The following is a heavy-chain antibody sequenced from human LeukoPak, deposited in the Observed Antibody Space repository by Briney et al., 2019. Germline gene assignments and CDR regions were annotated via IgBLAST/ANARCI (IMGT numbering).Heavy chain of an antibody. CDR3: ASLYCRGGSFYSISSRFDH. CDR2: IIPIVGTA. V-gene: IGHV1-69*04. Sequence: SVKVSCKASGCTFSSYAISWVRQAPGQGLEWMGRIIPIVGTANYAQKFQGRVTITADKSTSTAYMELSSLRSEDTAVYYCASLYCRGGSFYSISSRFDHWGQGTLVTVSS. J-gene: IGHJ4*02. CDR1: GCTFSSYA. D-gene: IGHD2-15*01.